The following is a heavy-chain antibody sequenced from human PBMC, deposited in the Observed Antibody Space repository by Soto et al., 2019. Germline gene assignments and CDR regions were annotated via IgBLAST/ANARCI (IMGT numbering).Heavy chain of an antibody. D-gene: IGHD1-1*01. CDR3: ARESTHFDY. J-gene: IGHJ4*02. V-gene: IGHV1-3*01. CDR2: INAGNGYT. Sequence: QVQLVQSGAEVKKPGASVKVSCKASGYTFTSYAMHWVRQAPGQRLEWMGWINAGNGYTKYSQKFQGRVTITRDTSASTAYMELSSLRSEDTAVYYCARESTHFDYWGQGTLVTVSS. CDR1: GYTFTSYA.